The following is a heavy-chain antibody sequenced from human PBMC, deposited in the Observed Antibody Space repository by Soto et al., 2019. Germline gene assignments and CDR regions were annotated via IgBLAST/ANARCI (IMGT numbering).Heavy chain of an antibody. CDR1: GYTLTELS. V-gene: IGHV1-24*01. D-gene: IGHD3-16*01. J-gene: IGHJ4*02. CDR2: FDPEDGET. CDR3: AIQDGGVVY. Sequence: ASVKVSFKVSGYTLTELSMHWVRQAPGKGLEWMGGFDPEDGETIYAQKFQGRVTMTEDTSTSTAYMELSSLRSDDTAVYSCAIQDGGVVYWGQGTLVTVSS.